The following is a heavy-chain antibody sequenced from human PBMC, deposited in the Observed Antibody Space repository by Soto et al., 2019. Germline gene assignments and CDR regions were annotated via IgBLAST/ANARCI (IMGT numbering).Heavy chain of an antibody. CDR1: GFTFSSYA. CDR3: AKGPAGYSGYDQFDY. Sequence: GGSLRLSCAASGFTFSSYAMSWVRQAPGKGLEWVSAISGSGGSTYYADSVKGRFTISRDNSKNTLYLQMNSLRAEDTAVYYCAKGPAGYSGYDQFDYWGQGTLVTVSS. V-gene: IGHV3-23*01. D-gene: IGHD5-12*01. J-gene: IGHJ4*02. CDR2: ISGSGGST.